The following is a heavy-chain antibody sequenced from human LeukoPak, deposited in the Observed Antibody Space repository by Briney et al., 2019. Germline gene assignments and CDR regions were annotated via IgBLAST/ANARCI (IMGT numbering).Heavy chain of an antibody. Sequence: PGGSLRLSCAASGFTFSGYEMNWVRQAPGKGLEWVSYISSSGRTIYYADSLKGGFTISRDNAKNTLYLQMNSLRAEDTAVYYCARDDIAAAGTPQFYGMDVWGQGTTVTVSS. J-gene: IGHJ6*02. D-gene: IGHD6-13*01. CDR2: ISSSGRTI. CDR1: GFTFSGYE. CDR3: ARDDIAAAGTPQFYGMDV. V-gene: IGHV3-48*03.